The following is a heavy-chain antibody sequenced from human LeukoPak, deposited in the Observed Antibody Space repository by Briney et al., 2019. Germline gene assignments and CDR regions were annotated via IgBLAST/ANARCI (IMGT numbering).Heavy chain of an antibody. CDR2: LYRSEST. V-gene: IGHV4-38-2*02. Sequence: SETLSLTCTVSGYSLSSGFYWGWGRQYPAKGVEWIGSLYRSESTYYNPSLKRRVTISLETSKNHFSLELSSVTAADTAVYYCARGPAGPSNYYGSGSLDYWGQGTLVTVSS. D-gene: IGHD3-10*01. CDR1: GYSLSSGFY. J-gene: IGHJ4*02. CDR3: ARGPAGPSNYYGSGSLDY.